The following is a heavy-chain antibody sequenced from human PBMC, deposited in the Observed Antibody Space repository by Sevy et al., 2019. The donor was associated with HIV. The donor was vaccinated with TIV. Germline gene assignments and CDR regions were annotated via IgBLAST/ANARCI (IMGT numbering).Heavy chain of an antibody. CDR1: GFTFSSYA. CDR3: ARDMGIAAAGGAFDI. J-gene: IGHJ3*02. CDR2: ISYDGSNK. D-gene: IGHD6-13*01. V-gene: IGHV3-30-3*01. Sequence: GGSLRLSCAASGFTFSSYAMHWVRQAPGKGLEWVAVISYDGSNKYYEDSVKGRFTISKDNSKNTLYLQMNSLRAEDTAVYYCARDMGIAAAGGAFDIWGQGTMVTVSS.